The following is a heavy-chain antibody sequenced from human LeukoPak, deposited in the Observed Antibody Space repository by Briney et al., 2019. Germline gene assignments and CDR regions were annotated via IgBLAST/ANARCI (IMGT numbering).Heavy chain of an antibody. J-gene: IGHJ4*02. V-gene: IGHV3-48*02. CDR2: ITNSGSHM. CDR3: AREWTSMTRYYFDY. CDR1: GFTFSSYS. D-gene: IGHD4-17*01. Sequence: PRGSLRLSCSASGFTFSSYSMNWVRQAPGKGLEWVSYITNSGSHMYYADSVKGRFTISRDNAKNSLFLEMNSLRDEDTAVYYCAREWTSMTRYYFDYWGQGTLLIVSS.